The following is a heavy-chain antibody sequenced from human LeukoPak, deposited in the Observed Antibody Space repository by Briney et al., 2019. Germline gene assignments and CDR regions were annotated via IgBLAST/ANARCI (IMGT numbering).Heavy chain of an antibody. CDR3: ATRVL. CDR2: IKQDGSEK. D-gene: IGHD3-3*01. Sequence: PGGSLRLSRAASGFTFSNYWMSWVRQAPGKGLEWVANIKQDGSEKYYVDSVKGRFTISRDNAKNSLYLHMNSLRVEDTAVYYCATRVLRGQGTLVTVSS. J-gene: IGHJ4*02. CDR1: GFTFSNYW. V-gene: IGHV3-7*01.